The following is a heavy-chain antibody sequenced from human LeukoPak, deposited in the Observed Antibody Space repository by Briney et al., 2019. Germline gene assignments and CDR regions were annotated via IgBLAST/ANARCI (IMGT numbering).Heavy chain of an antibody. Sequence: SETLSLTCTVSGVSVSSYYWNWIRQSPGKRLEWIGYMFYSGSAKYNPSLKSRVPISVDSSKNHFSLKLRSVTAADTAVYYCARAGGYNYHFENWGQGIPVAVSS. CDR2: MFYSGSA. CDR1: GVSVSSYY. J-gene: IGHJ4*02. V-gene: IGHV4-59*02. D-gene: IGHD5-12*01. CDR3: ARAGGYNYHFEN.